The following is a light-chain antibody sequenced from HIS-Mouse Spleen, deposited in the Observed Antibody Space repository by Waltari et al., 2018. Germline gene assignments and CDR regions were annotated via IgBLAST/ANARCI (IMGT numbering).Light chain of an antibody. CDR3: QSYDSSNVV. J-gene: IGLJ2*01. CDR1: SGSIASNY. V-gene: IGLV6-57*04. Sequence: NFMLTQPHSVSESPGKTVTISCPRSSGSIASNYVQWYQQRPGSAPTTVLYEDNQRPSGVPDRFSGSIDSSSNSASLTISGLKTEDEADYYCQSYDSSNVVFGGGTKLTVL. CDR2: EDN.